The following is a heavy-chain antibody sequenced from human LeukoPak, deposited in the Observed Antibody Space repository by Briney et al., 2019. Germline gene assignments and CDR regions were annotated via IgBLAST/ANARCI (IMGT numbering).Heavy chain of an antibody. CDR1: GFTFSSYA. CDR3: ARGGVVYWDAFDI. D-gene: IGHD3-10*01. CDR2: ISYDGSNK. V-gene: IGHV3-30-3*01. Sequence: PGGSLRLSCAASGFTFSSYAMHWVRQAPGKGLEWVAVISYDGSNKYYADSVKGRFTISRDNSKNTLYLQMNSLRAEDTAVYYCARGGVVYWDAFDIWGQGTMVTVSS. J-gene: IGHJ3*02.